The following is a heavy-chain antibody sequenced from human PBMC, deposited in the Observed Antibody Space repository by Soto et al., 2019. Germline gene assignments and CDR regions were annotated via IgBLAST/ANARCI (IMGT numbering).Heavy chain of an antibody. D-gene: IGHD6-13*01. CDR3: AKGLPYRYSSSHYGMDV. V-gene: IGHV3-23*01. Sequence: QPGGSLRLSCAASGFTFSSYAMSWVRQAPGKGLEWVSAISGSGGSTYYADSVKGRFTISRDNSKNTLYLQMNSLRAEDTAVYYCAKGLPYRYSSSHYGMDVWGQGTTVTVSS. J-gene: IGHJ6*02. CDR2: ISGSGGST. CDR1: GFTFSSYA.